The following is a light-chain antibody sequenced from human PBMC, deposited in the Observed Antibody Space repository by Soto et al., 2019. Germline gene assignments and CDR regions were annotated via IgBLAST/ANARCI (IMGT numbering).Light chain of an antibody. V-gene: IGLV1-47*01. CDR3: AAWDDTLSGLV. Sequence: QAVVTQPPSASGAPGQTVTISCSGRSSNIGSNYVYWYQQLPETAPRLLLYRADQRPSAIPDRVSGSKSGTSASLAISGLRSEDEADYYCAAWDDTLSGLVFGGGTKLTVL. J-gene: IGLJ2*01. CDR1: SSNIGSNY. CDR2: RAD.